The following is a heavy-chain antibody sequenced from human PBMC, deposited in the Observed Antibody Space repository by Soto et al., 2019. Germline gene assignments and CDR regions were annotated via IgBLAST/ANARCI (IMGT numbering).Heavy chain of an antibody. J-gene: IGHJ4*02. V-gene: IGHV3-53*01. D-gene: IGHD1-26*01. CDR1: GSTVRSNH. CDR3: ARDPVGATTGY. CDR2: IYSGDST. Sequence: GGSLSLSCAVSGSTVRSNHMSWVRQAPGKGLEWVSVIYSGDSTYYADSVKGRFTISRDNSKNTLYLQMNSLRAEDTAVYYCARDPVGATTGYWGQGTLVTVSS.